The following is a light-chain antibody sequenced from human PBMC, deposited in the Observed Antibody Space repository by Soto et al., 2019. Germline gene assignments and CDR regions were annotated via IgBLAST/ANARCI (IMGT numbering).Light chain of an antibody. Sequence: QSVLTQPPSASGTPGQRVTIPCSGSSSNIGSNFVNWYQQLPGTAPKLLMYNNNQRPSGVPDRVSGSKSGTSASLAISGLQSEDEADYHCATWDDSLNGLVFGGGTKVTVL. J-gene: IGLJ3*02. V-gene: IGLV1-44*01. CDR1: SSNIGSNF. CDR2: NNN. CDR3: ATWDDSLNGLV.